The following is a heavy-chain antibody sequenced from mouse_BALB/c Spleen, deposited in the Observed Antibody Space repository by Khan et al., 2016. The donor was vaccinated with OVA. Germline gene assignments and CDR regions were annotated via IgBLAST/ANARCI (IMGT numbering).Heavy chain of an antibody. D-gene: IGHD3-3*01. Sequence: QVQLKESGAELMRPGASVKLSCKTSGYIFTSYWIHWVKQRSGQGLEWIARIYPGTDNTYYNEKFKDKATLTADKSSTTAYMQLSSLTSEGSAVYFSAREEAVNNFDYWGQGTTLTVSS. CDR2: IYPGTDNT. CDR3: AREEAVNNFDY. CDR1: GYIFTSYW. V-gene: IGHV1-76*01. J-gene: IGHJ2*01.